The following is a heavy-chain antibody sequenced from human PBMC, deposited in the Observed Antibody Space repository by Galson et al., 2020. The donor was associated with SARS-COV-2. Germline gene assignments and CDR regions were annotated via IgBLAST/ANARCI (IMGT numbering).Heavy chain of an antibody. V-gene: IGHV3-9*01. CDR2: ISWNSGSI. D-gene: IGHD6-19*01. J-gene: IGHJ4*02. CDR1: GFTFDDYA. Sequence: GGSLRLSCAASGFTFDDYAMHWVRQAPGKGLEWVSGISWNSGSIGYADSVKGRFTISRDNAKNSLYLQMNSLRAEDTALYYCAKDILAVAGDVDYWGQGTLVTVSS. CDR3: AKDILAVAGDVDY.